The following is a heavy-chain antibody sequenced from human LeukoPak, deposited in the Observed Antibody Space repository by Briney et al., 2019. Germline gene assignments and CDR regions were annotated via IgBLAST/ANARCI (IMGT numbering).Heavy chain of an antibody. D-gene: IGHD6-6*01. CDR3: AKGCSSYGWFDP. CDR2: ISWNSGSI. CDR1: GFTFDDYA. J-gene: IGHJ5*02. Sequence: GGSLRLSCAASGFTFDDYAMHWVRQAPGKGLEWVSGISWNSGSIGYAGSVKGRFTISRDNAKNSLYLQMNSLRAEDTALYYCAKGCSSYGWFDPWGQGTLVTVSS. V-gene: IGHV3-9*01.